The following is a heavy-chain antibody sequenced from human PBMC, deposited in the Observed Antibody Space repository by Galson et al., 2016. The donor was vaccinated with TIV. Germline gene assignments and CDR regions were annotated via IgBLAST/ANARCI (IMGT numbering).Heavy chain of an antibody. Sequence: SLRLSCAASGLIVTDNSMTWVRQAPGKGLEWVALIYDDGKKMYADSVQGRFTISRDSSKNVLYLQMTSLRGKDTAVYFCARDRRHCGNECFLRYYYGMDVWGQGTTVTVSS. CDR3: ARDRRHCGNECFLRYYYGMDV. D-gene: IGHD2-21*01. CDR1: GLIVTDNS. CDR2: IYDDGKK. J-gene: IGHJ6*02. V-gene: IGHV3-66*02.